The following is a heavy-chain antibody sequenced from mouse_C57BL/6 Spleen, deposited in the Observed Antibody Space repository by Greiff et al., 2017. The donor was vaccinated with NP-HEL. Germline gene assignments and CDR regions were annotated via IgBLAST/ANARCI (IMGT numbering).Heavy chain of an antibody. CDR2: INPYNGGT. CDR3: ARATVVATEAMDY. D-gene: IGHD1-1*01. J-gene: IGHJ4*01. V-gene: IGHV1-19*01. CDR1: GYTFTDYY. Sequence: EVQRVESGPVLVKPGASVKMSCKASGYTFTDYYMNWVKQSHGKSLEWIGVINPYNGGTSYNQKFKGKATLTVDKSSSTAYMELNSLTSEDSAVYYCARATVVATEAMDYWGQGTSVTVSS.